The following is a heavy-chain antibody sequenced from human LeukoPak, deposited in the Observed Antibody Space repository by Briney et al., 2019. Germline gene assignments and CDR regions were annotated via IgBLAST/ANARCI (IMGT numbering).Heavy chain of an antibody. CDR3: TKKGLDCDSTRCDDS. CDR2: ISASGANT. J-gene: IGHJ4*02. D-gene: IGHD2-2*01. Sequence: GGSLRLSCAASGFTLSSNILSWVRQAPGKGLEWVSTISASGANTYYADSVKGRFTLSRDNSKNTLYLQMNSLRAEDTALYYCTKKGLDCDSTRCDDSWGQGALVTVSS. V-gene: IGHV3-23*01. CDR1: GFTLSSNI.